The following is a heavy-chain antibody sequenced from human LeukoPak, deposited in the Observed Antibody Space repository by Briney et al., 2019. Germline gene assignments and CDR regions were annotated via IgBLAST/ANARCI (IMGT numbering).Heavy chain of an antibody. CDR3: ARTLLKRGATVTLSFWYFDL. CDR2: ISSSSSTI. J-gene: IGHJ2*01. D-gene: IGHD4-11*01. V-gene: IGHV3-48*01. CDR1: GFTFSSYS. Sequence: GGSLRLSCAASGFTFSSYSMNWVRQAPGKGPEWVSYISSSSSTIYYADSVKGRFTISRDNAKNSLYLQMNSLRAEDTAVYYCARTLLKRGATVTLSFWYFDLWGRGTLVTVSS.